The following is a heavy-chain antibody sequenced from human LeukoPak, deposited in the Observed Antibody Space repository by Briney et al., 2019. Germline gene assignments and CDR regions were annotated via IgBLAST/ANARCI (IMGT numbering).Heavy chain of an antibody. Sequence: GGSLRLSCAAVRFTFSSYAMSWVRQAPGKGLEWVSAISGSGGSTYYADSVKGRFTISRDNSKNTLYLQMNSLRAEDTAVYYCAKDRYYDFWSGYSVWFDPWGQGTLVTVSS. D-gene: IGHD3-3*01. CDR3: AKDRYYDFWSGYSVWFDP. CDR2: ISGSGGST. J-gene: IGHJ5*02. V-gene: IGHV3-23*01. CDR1: RFTFSSYA.